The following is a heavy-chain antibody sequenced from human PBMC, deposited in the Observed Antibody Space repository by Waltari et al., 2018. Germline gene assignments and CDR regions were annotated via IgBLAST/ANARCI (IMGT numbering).Heavy chain of an antibody. CDR1: GFRFSDYW. CDR3: ARKGGRGYTYGPFYYDS. D-gene: IGHD5-18*01. J-gene: IGHJ4*02. V-gene: IGHV3-74*01. Sequence: EVQLVEAGGDIVQPGGSLRLSCAASGFRFSDYWMHWVRQVPGKGLVWVSRMNSDGSSISYSDSVKGRFTMSRDNSKNMQYLQLNSLRAEDTAVYYCARKGGRGYTYGPFYYDSWGQGTLVTVSS. CDR2: MNSDGSSI.